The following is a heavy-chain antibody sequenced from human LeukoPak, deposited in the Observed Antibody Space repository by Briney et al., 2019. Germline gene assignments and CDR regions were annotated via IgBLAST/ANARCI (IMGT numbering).Heavy chain of an antibody. CDR1: GFTFSSYW. J-gene: IGHJ4*02. D-gene: IGHD3-10*01. V-gene: IGHV3-23*01. CDR3: ATKLDSHLGVEDYYFDY. Sequence: GGSLRLSCAASGFTFSSYWMSWVRQAPGKGLEWVSAISGSGGSTYYADPVKGRFTISRDNSKNTLYLQMNSLRAEDTAVYYCATKLDSHLGVEDYYFDYWGQGTLVTVSS. CDR2: ISGSGGST.